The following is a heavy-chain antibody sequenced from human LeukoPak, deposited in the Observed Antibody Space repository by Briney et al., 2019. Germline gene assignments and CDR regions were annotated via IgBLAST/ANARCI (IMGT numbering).Heavy chain of an antibody. V-gene: IGHV3-30*01. D-gene: IGHD2-2*01. CDR3: AKDVPAAYFDY. CDR2: ISYDGSNK. Sequence: GGSLRLSCAASGFTFSRNVMHWVRQAPGKGLEWVAVISYDGSNKYYADSVKGRFTISRDNSKNTLYLQMNSLRPEDTAVYYCAKDVPAAYFDYWGQGTLVTVSS. J-gene: IGHJ4*02. CDR1: GFTFSRNV.